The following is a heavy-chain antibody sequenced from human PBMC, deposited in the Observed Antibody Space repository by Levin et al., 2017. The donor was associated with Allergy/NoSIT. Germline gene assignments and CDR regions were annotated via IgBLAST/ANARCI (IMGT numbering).Heavy chain of an antibody. J-gene: IGHJ6*02. CDR2: IIPILGIA. CDR3: ASSSSPLRLGYCSGGSCYFDYYYGMDV. D-gene: IGHD2-15*01. CDR1: GGTFSSYT. V-gene: IGHV1-69*02. Sequence: AASVKVSCKASGGTFSSYTISWVRQAPGQGLEWMGRIIPILGIANYAQKFQGRVTITADKSTSTAYMELSSLRSEDTAVYYCASSSSPLRLGYCSGGSCYFDYYYGMDVWGQGTTVTVYS.